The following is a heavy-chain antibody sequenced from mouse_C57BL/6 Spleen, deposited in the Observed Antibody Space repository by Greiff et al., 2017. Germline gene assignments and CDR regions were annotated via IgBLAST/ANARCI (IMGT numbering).Heavy chain of an antibody. CDR3: ARDYSNLSMDY. Sequence: EVKVVESGGGLVKPGGSLKLSCAASGFTFSDYGMHWVRQAPEKGLEWVAYISSGSSTIYYAETVKGRFTISRDNAKNTLFLQMTSLRSEDTAMYYCARDYSNLSMDYWGQGTSVTVSS. CDR2: ISSGSSTI. V-gene: IGHV5-17*01. J-gene: IGHJ4*01. CDR1: GFTFSDYG. D-gene: IGHD2-5*01.